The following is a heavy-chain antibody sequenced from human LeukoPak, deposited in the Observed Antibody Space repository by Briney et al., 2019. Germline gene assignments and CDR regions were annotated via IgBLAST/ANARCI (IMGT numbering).Heavy chain of an antibody. D-gene: IGHD3-10*01. CDR1: GFTFSSYA. CDR2: ISGSGGST. CDR3: ARDASYYYGSSYYMDV. V-gene: IGHV3-23*01. J-gene: IGHJ6*03. Sequence: GGSLRLSCAASGFTFSSYAMSWVRQAPGKGLEWVSAISGSGGSTYYADSVKGRFTISRDNAKNSLYLQMNSLRAEDTAVYYCARDASYYYGSSYYMDVWGKGTTVTVSS.